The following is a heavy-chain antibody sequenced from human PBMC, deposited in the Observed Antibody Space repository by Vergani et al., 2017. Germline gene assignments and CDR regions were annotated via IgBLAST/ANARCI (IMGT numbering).Heavy chain of an antibody. Sequence: QLQLQESGPGLVKPSETLSLTCTVSGGSISSSSYYWGWIRQPPGKGLEWIGRIYYSGSTYYNPSLKSRVTISVDTSKNQFSLKLSSVTAADTAVYYCAGLYCSGGSCYSGGVDYWGQGTLVTVSS. CDR2: IYYSGST. V-gene: IGHV4-39*01. CDR3: AGLYCSGGSCYSGGVDY. CDR1: GGSISSSSYY. D-gene: IGHD2-15*01. J-gene: IGHJ4*02.